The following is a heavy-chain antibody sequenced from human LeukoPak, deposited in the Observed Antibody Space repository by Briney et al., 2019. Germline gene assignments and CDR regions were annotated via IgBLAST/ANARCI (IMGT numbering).Heavy chain of an antibody. D-gene: IGHD6-19*01. CDR2: INPSGGST. Sequence: ASVKVSCKASGYTFTSYGITWVRQAPGQGLEWMGIINPSGGSTSYAQKFQGRVTMTRDTSTSTVYMELSSLRSEDTAVYYCARGEVAGTHNDYWGQGTLVTVSS. CDR1: GYTFTSYG. V-gene: IGHV1-46*01. J-gene: IGHJ4*02. CDR3: ARGEVAGTHNDY.